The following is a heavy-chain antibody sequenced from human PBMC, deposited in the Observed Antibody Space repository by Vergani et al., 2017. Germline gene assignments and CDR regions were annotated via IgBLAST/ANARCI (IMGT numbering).Heavy chain of an antibody. J-gene: IGHJ4*02. CDR1: GFTFSSYG. CDR2: IWYDGSNK. V-gene: IGHV3-33*01. CDR3: ARDHYDFWSGYYLFDY. D-gene: IGHD3-3*01. Sequence: QVQLVESGGGVVQPGRSLRLSCAASGFTFSSYGMHWVRQAPGKGLEWVAVIWYDGSNKYYADSVKGRFTISRDNSKNTLYLQMNSLRAEYTAVYYCARDHYDFWSGYYLFDYWGQGTLVTVSS.